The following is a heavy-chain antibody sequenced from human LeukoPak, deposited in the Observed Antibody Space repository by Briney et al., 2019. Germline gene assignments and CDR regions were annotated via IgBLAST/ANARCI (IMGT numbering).Heavy chain of an antibody. J-gene: IGHJ4*02. V-gene: IGHV1-8*01. CDR3: TTGRSDILTGYPY. CDR1: GYTFTSYD. CDR2: MNPNSGAT. Sequence: ASVKVSCKASGYTFTSYDFNWLRQATGQGPEWMGWMNPNSGATGYAQKFQGRVTMTRSASINTAYMELSNLRSEDTAVYYCTTGRSDILTGYPYWGQGTLVTVSS. D-gene: IGHD3-9*01.